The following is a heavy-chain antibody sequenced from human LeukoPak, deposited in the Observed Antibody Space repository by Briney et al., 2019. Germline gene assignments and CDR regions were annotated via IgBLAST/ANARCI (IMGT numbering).Heavy chain of an antibody. CDR1: GFTFSSYW. J-gene: IGHJ4*02. CDR2: IKKDGSEK. V-gene: IGHV3-7*01. Sequence: GGSLRLSCAASGFTFSSYWTSWVRQAPGKGLEWVANIKKDGSEKYSVDSVKGRFTISRDNAKKSLYLQMNSLRAEDMAVYYCARHLSGVTGYTYGRGIDYWGQGTLVTVSS. D-gene: IGHD5-18*01. CDR3: ARHLSGVTGYTYGRGIDY.